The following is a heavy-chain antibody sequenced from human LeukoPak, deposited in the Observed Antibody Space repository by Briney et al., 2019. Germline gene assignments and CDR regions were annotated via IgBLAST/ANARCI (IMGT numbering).Heavy chain of an antibody. V-gene: IGHV3-69-1*01. Sequence: PGGCLRLSCATSGFTFSDYTMNWVRQAPGKGLEWVSSIGTSGSIYYADSVRGRFTISRDNAKNSLYLQMDSLRAEDTAVYYCARRREPEIWGQGTMVTVSS. CDR2: IGTSGSI. CDR1: GFTFSDYT. CDR3: ARRREPEI. J-gene: IGHJ3*02. D-gene: IGHD1-14*01.